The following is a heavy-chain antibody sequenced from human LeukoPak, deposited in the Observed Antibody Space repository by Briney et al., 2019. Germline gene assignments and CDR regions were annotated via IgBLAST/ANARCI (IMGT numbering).Heavy chain of an antibody. CDR1: GCSFTSQW. J-gene: IGHJ5*02. CDR3: ARTDYGGYSNWFDP. CDR2: ISPPHSDT. Sequence: GESLQISCKGSGCSFTSQWIAWVRQLPGKGLEGMAIISPPHSDTRYRPSFHRHVTISADKSISTAYLQWTSLKASDTAMYYCARTDYGGYSNWFDPWGQGTLVTVSS. V-gene: IGHV5-51*01. D-gene: IGHD4-23*01.